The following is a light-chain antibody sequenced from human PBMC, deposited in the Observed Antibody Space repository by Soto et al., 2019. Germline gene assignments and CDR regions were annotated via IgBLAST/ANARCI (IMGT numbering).Light chain of an antibody. CDR1: YNIGPR. CDR2: KSS. V-gene: IGKV1-5*03. J-gene: IGKJ1*01. CDR3: QQYKSDTWT. Sequence: EIQMTQSPSTLSASIGDRVAITCRASYNIGPRFAXYQQKPGKAPNLLIYKSSSLESGVPSRLSGSGSGTEFTLTISSLHPYYFSTYYFQQYKSDTWTFGQGTKVDIK.